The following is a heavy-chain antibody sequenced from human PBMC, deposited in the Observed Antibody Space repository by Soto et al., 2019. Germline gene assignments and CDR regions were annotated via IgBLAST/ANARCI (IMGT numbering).Heavy chain of an antibody. D-gene: IGHD4-17*01. CDR3: ANGCGDYEGYFDY. CDR1: GFTFSSYG. Sequence: QVQLVASGGGVVQPGRSLRLSCAASGFTFSSYGMHWARQAPGTGLEWVSVIAYDVSNKYYADSVKGRLTISRDNSKNTLYLQMNSLRAEDTAVYYCANGCGDYEGYFDYWGQGPLVTVSS. J-gene: IGHJ4*02. CDR2: IAYDVSNK. V-gene: IGHV3-30*18.